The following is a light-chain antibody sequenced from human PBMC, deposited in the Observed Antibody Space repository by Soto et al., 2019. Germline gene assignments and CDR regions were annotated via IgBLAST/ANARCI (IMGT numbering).Light chain of an antibody. V-gene: IGLV2-14*01. J-gene: IGLJ2*01. CDR2: EVS. Sequence: QSALTQPASVSGSPGQSITISCTGTSSDVGGYNDVSWYQQHPGKAPKLMIYEVSNRPSGVSNRFSGSKSVNTASLTISGLQAEDEADYYCSSYTSSSTLVFGGGTKVTVL. CDR3: SSYTSSSTLV. CDR1: SSDVGGYND.